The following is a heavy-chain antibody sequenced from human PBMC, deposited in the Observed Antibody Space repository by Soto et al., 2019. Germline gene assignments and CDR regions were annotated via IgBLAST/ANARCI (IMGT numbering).Heavy chain of an antibody. V-gene: IGHV1-69*01. Sequence: QVQLVQSGAEVKKPGSSVKVSCKASGGTFSSYSINWVRQAPGQGLEWMGEIIPIFATANYAQKFQGRVTITGDESTSTAYMELSSLRSEDTAVYYCARDGGRHSGGIDYWGQGTLVTVSS. J-gene: IGHJ4*02. CDR3: ARDGGRHSGGIDY. CDR1: GGTFSSYS. D-gene: IGHD1-26*01. CDR2: IIPIFATA.